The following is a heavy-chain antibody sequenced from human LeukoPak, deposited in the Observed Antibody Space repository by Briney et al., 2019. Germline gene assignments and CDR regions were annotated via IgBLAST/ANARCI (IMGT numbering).Heavy chain of an antibody. V-gene: IGHV4-34*01. CDR1: GGSFSGYY. CDR3: ARGGRYCSSTSCYYYYYYMDV. J-gene: IGHJ6*03. D-gene: IGHD2-2*01. Sequence: SETLSLTCAVYGGSFSGYYWSWIRQPPGKGLEWIGEINHSGSTNYNPSLKSRVTISVDTSKNQFPLKLSSVTAADTAVYYCARGGRYCSSTSCYYYYYYMDVCGKGTTVTVSS. CDR2: INHSGST.